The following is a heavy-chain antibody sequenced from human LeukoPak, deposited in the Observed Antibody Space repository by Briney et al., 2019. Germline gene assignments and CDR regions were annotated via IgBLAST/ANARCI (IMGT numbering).Heavy chain of an antibody. Sequence: GGSLRLSCAASGFTFSGYTMHWVRQTPGKGPEWVAVISYDGSNKYYADSVKGRVTISRDNSKNTLYLQMNSLRAEDTAVYYCARYSSSWYTLNYYYYGMDVWGQGTTVTVSS. CDR3: ARYSSSWYTLNYYYYGMDV. CDR2: ISYDGSNK. CDR1: GFTFSGYT. D-gene: IGHD6-13*01. V-gene: IGHV3-30-3*01. J-gene: IGHJ6*02.